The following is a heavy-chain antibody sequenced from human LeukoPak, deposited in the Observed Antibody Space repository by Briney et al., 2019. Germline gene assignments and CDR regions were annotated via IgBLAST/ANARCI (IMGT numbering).Heavy chain of an antibody. V-gene: IGHV3-7*01. Sequence: GGSLRLSCAAPGFPFSSYGMSWVRRAPGKGLEWVASIDQDGSDKFSVGSVKGRFTISRDNARNSLYLQMSSLTSEDTAVYFCARASLGWFDPWGQGTLVTVCS. CDR2: IDQDGSDK. CDR3: ARASLGWFDP. J-gene: IGHJ5*02. CDR1: GFPFSSYG. D-gene: IGHD7-27*01.